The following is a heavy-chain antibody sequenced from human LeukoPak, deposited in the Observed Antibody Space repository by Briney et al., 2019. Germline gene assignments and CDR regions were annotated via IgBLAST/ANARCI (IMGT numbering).Heavy chain of an antibody. Sequence: GGSLRLSCAASGFTFSDYYMSWIRQAPGKGLEWVSYISSSGSTIYYADSVKGRFTISRDNAKNSLYLQMNSLRAEDTAVYYCARANRLLWFGRGEGDYWGQGTLVTVSS. CDR1: GFTFSDYY. CDR3: ARANRLLWFGRGEGDY. J-gene: IGHJ4*02. D-gene: IGHD3-10*01. V-gene: IGHV3-11*01. CDR2: ISSSGSTI.